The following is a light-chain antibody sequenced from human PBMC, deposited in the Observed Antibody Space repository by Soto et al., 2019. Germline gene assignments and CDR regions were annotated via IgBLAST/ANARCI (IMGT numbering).Light chain of an antibody. V-gene: IGLV2-14*01. CDR1: SSDVGDYSY. CDR2: EVS. J-gene: IGLJ2*01. CDR3: CSYAGSYTLV. Sequence: QSALTQPASVSGSPGQSITISCTGASSDVGDYSYVSWYQHHPGQAPELLIYEVSNRPSGVSHRFSGSKSGNTASLTISGLQTEDEADYYCCSYAGSYTLVFGGGTKLTVL.